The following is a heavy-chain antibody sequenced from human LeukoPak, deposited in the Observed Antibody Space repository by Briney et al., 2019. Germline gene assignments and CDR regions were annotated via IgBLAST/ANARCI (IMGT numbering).Heavy chain of an antibody. V-gene: IGHV4-30-4*01. CDR2: IYDSGST. CDR3: AGLYYYDSSGYLDY. J-gene: IGHJ4*02. CDR1: GASIRSGDYY. D-gene: IGHD3-22*01. Sequence: SKTLSLTCTVSGASIRSGDYYWSWIRQPPGKGLEWIGYIYDSGSTYYNPSLKSRITISVDTSKNQFSLKLSSVTAADTAVYYCAGLYYYDSSGYLDYWGQGTLVTVSS.